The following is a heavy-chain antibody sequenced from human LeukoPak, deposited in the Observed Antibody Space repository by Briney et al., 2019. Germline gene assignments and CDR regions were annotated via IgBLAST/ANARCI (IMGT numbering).Heavy chain of an antibody. Sequence: GGSLRLSCVASGFTFSSYWMSWVRQAPGKGLEWVANIKQDGTEKYYVDSVKGRFTISRENAKNSLYLQMNSLRAEDTAVYYCARGGSPQLVLGFGPWGQGTLVAVSS. CDR3: ARGGSPQLVLGFGP. V-gene: IGHV3-7*01. CDR2: IKQDGTEK. CDR1: GFTFSSYW. J-gene: IGHJ5*02. D-gene: IGHD6-13*01.